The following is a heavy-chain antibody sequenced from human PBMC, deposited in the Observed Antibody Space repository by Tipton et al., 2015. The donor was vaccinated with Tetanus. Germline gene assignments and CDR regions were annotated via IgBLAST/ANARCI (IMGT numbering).Heavy chain of an antibody. CDR2: ISYDGSNK. D-gene: IGHD3-10*01. J-gene: IGHJ6*02. CDR3: ARDQAGVYYGSGSSLGMDV. CDR1: GFTFSSYA. Sequence: SLRLSCAASGFTFSSYAMHWVRQAPGKGLEWVAVISYDGSNKYYADSVKGRFTISRDNSKNTLYLQMNSLRAEDTAVYYCARDQAGVYYGSGSSLGMDVWGQGTTVTVSS. V-gene: IGHV3-30*04.